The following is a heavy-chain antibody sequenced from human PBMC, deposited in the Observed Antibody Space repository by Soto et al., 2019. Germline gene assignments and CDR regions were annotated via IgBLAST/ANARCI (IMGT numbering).Heavy chain of an antibody. CDR3: SIGSWSAETFDV. V-gene: IGHV1-69*02. Sequence: SVKVSCKAAGGTFNTHTLIWVGQAPGHGLEWMGRIIPMVTVTNSAQKFQGRLTLTADKSTGTAFMELTSLRSDDTAVYYCSIGSWSAETFDVWGQGTMVTVSS. J-gene: IGHJ3*01. CDR2: IIPMVTVT. CDR1: GGTFNTHT. D-gene: IGHD2-2*01.